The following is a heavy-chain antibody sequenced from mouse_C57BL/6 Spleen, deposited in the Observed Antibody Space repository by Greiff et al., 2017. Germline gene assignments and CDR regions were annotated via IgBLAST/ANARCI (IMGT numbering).Heavy chain of an antibody. CDR1: GFTFSSYA. Sequence: EVMLVEPGEGLVKPGGSLKLSCAASGFTFSSYAMSWVRQTPEQRLEWVAYISSGGDYIYYADTVKGRFTISRDNAMNTLYLQMSSLKSDDTAMYYCTRNNGSIYLRFAYWGQGTLVTVSA. D-gene: IGHD1-1*01. CDR2: ISSGGDYI. J-gene: IGHJ3*01. CDR3: TRNNGSIYLRFAY. V-gene: IGHV5-9-1*02.